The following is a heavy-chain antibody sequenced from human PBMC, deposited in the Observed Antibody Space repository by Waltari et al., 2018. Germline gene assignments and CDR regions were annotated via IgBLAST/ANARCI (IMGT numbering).Heavy chain of an antibody. Sequence: QLQLQESGPGLMTPSETLSLTCTVSGGSISRSSYYWGWIRQSPGKGLGWIASMYYSGTTYYNPTLESRVTISGDTSKNQFSLRLSSVTAADTAVYYCARHWKRNGYRFDPWGQGTLVTVSS. CDR1: GGSISRSSYY. CDR3: ARHWKRNGYRFDP. V-gene: IGHV4-39*01. D-gene: IGHD5-12*01. J-gene: IGHJ5*02. CDR2: MYYSGTT.